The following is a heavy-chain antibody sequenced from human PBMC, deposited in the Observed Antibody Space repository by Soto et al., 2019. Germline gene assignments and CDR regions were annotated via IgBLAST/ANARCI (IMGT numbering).Heavy chain of an antibody. V-gene: IGHV3-23*01. D-gene: IGHD3-22*01. J-gene: IGHJ4*02. Sequence: PGESLRLSCAASGCTFSSYAMSWVRQAPGEGLEWVSFVSAYGRNTYYADSVKCRFTVSRDNSKNALFLQLDSLRDEDTAIYYCAKDLSSLGWLALGAPFDSWGPGTLVTVSS. CDR1: GCTFSSYA. CDR3: AKDLSSLGWLALGAPFDS. CDR2: VSAYGRNT.